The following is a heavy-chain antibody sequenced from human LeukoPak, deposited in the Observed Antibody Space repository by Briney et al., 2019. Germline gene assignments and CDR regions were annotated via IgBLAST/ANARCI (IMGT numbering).Heavy chain of an antibody. CDR3: ARGPSVVYDAFDI. CDR2: IYYSGST. J-gene: IGHJ3*02. D-gene: IGHD2-8*02. Sequence: PSETLSLTCTVSGGSISSSSYYWGWIRQPPGKGLEWIGSIYYSGSTYYNPSLKSRVTISVDTSKNQFSLKLSSVTAADTAVYYCARGPSVVYDAFDIWGQGTMVTVSS. V-gene: IGHV4-39*01. CDR1: GGSISSSSYY.